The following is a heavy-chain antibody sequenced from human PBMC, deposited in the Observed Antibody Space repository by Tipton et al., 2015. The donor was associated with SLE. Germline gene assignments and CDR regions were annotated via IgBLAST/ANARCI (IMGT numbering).Heavy chain of an antibody. D-gene: IGHD1-14*01. CDR2: MYFSGST. Sequence: TLSLTCTVSGDSISSSTYYWGWIRQPPGKGLEWIGNMYFSGSTYYNPSLKSRVTVSVDTFKRELSLKLTSLTAADTAVYYCARGSGITMDWGQGTQVTVSS. CDR1: GDSISSSTYY. CDR3: ARGSGITMD. V-gene: IGHV4-39*07. J-gene: IGHJ4*02.